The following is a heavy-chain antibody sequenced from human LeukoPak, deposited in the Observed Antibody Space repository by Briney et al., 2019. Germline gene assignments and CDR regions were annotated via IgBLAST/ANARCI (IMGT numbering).Heavy chain of an antibody. J-gene: IGHJ6*03. Sequence: ASVKVSCKASGYTFTSYYMHWVRQAPGQGLEWMGWISAYNGNTNYAQKLQGRVTMTTDTSTSTAYMELRSLRSDDTAVYYCARVFVGSIFGVVNSRPYYYYYYMDVWGKGTTVTVSS. CDR1: GYTFTSYY. V-gene: IGHV1-18*04. CDR3: ARVFVGSIFGVVNSRPYYYYYYMDV. D-gene: IGHD3-3*01. CDR2: ISAYNGNT.